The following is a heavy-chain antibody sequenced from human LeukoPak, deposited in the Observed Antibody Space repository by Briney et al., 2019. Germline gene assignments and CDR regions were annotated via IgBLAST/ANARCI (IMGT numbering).Heavy chain of an antibody. CDR3: AREFRKGWDWFDP. J-gene: IGHJ5*02. Sequence: SETLSLTCAVSGGSISSGGYSWSWIRQPPGKGLEWIGYIYYSGSTYFNPSLKSRVTISVDTSKNQFSLKLSSVTAADTAVYYCAREFRKGWDWFDPWGQGTLVTVSS. V-gene: IGHV4-30-4*07. D-gene: IGHD1-26*01. CDR2: IYYSGST. CDR1: GGSISSGGYS.